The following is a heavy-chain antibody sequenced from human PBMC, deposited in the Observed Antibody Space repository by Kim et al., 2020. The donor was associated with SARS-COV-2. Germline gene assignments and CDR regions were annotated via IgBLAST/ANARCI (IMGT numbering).Heavy chain of an antibody. V-gene: IGHV1-69*13. D-gene: IGHD6-13*01. CDR2: IIPIFGTA. Sequence: SVKVSCKASGGTFSSYAISWVRQAPGQGLEWMGGIIPIFGTANYAQKFQGRVTITADESTSTAYMELSSLRSEDTAVYYCARVGYSSSWYGEGFDYWGQGTLVTVSS. CDR3: ARVGYSSSWYGEGFDY. J-gene: IGHJ4*02. CDR1: GGTFSSYA.